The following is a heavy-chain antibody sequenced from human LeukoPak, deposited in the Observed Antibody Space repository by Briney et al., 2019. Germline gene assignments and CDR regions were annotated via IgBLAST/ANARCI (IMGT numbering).Heavy chain of an antibody. V-gene: IGHV1-46*01. Sequence: ASVKVSCKASGYTFTSNYVQWVRQAPGQGLEWMGIINPSGGSTSYAQKFQGRVTMTRDTSTSTVYMELSSLRSEDTAVYYCARDGTYCTNGVCPGYWFDPWGQGTLVTVSS. CDR1: GYTFTSNY. CDR2: INPSGGST. D-gene: IGHD2-8*01. J-gene: IGHJ5*02. CDR3: ARDGTYCTNGVCPGYWFDP.